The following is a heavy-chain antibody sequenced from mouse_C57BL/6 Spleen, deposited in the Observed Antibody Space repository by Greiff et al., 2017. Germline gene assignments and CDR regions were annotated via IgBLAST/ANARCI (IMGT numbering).Heavy chain of an antibody. CDR2: ISSGGSYT. J-gene: IGHJ2*01. CDR1: GFTFSSYG. CDR3: AREVLSLNYFDY. V-gene: IGHV5-6*01. Sequence: EVNLVESGGDLVKPGGSLKLSCAASGFTFSSYGMSWVRQTPDKRLEWVATISSGGSYTYYPDSVKGRFTISRDNAKNTLYLQMSSLKSEDTAMYYCAREVLSLNYFDYWGQGTTLTVSA.